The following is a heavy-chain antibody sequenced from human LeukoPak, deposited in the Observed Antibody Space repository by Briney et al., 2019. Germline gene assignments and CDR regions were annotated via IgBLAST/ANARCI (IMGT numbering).Heavy chain of an antibody. V-gene: IGHV3-48*03. J-gene: IGHJ4*02. D-gene: IGHD2-15*01. CDR3: ARGVGGTLFVDYFDY. CDR2: ISSSGSTI. CDR1: GFTFSSYE. Sequence: PGGSLRLSCAASGFTFSSYEMNWVRQAPGKGLEWVSYISSSGSTIYYADSVKGRFTISRDNAKNSLHLQMNSLRAEDTAVYYCARGVGGTLFVDYFDYWGQGTLVTVSS.